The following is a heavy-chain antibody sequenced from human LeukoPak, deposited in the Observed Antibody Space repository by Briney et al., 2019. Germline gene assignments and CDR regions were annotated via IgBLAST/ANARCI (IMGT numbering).Heavy chain of an antibody. Sequence: GGSLTLSCAVSGFTSSNAWMSWVRQAPGKGLEWLGRIKSKTDGGTRDYAAPVKGRFTISRDDSKNTLYLQMNSLKTEDTAVYYCTTFDYAAFLIWGQGTMVTVSS. CDR2: IKSKTDGGTR. CDR3: TTFDYAAFLI. V-gene: IGHV3-15*01. J-gene: IGHJ3*02. D-gene: IGHD4/OR15-4a*01. CDR1: GFTSSNAW.